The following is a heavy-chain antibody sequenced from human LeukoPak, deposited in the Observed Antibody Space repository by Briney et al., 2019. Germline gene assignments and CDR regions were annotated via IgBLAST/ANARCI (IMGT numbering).Heavy chain of an antibody. CDR2: ISSSSSYI. Sequence: GGSLRLSCAASGFTFSSYSMNWVRQAPGKGLEWVSSISSSSSYIYYADSVKGRFTISRDNAKNSLYLQMNSLRAEDTAVYYCARRDSSGWSDFDYWGQGTLATVSS. J-gene: IGHJ4*02. CDR1: GFTFSSYS. D-gene: IGHD6-19*01. V-gene: IGHV3-21*01. CDR3: ARRDSSGWSDFDY.